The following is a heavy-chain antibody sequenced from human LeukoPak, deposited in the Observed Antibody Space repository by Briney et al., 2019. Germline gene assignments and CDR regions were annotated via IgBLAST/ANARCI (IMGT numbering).Heavy chain of an antibody. Sequence: GGSLRLSCAASGFTVNSKYMSWVRQAPGKGLEWVSSISSSGGNTYYADSVKVRFTISRDNSKNKVFLQMNSLRADDTAVYYCAKDRATWPIDYWGQGTLVTVSS. J-gene: IGHJ4*02. CDR2: ISSSGGNT. V-gene: IGHV3-23*01. D-gene: IGHD3-10*01. CDR1: GFTVNSKY. CDR3: AKDRATWPIDY.